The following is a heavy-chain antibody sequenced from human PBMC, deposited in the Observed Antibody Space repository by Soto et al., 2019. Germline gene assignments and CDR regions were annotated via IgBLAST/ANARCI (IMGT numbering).Heavy chain of an antibody. J-gene: IGHJ4*02. CDR3: ARSDSSTKTRYYFDH. Sequence: GGSLRLSCAASGFTFSSYAMSWVRQAPGKGLEWVSAISGSGGSTYYADSVKGRFTISRDNSKNTLYLQMNSLRAEDTAVYYCARSDSSTKTRYYFDHWGQGTLVTVSS. V-gene: IGHV3-23*01. D-gene: IGHD3-22*01. CDR1: GFTFSSYA. CDR2: ISGSGGST.